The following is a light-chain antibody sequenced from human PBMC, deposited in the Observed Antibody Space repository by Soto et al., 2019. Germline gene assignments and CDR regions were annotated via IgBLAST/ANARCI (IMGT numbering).Light chain of an antibody. Sequence: IVMTQSPATLSASLRERVTLSCRASQSVRKDLAWYQQKPGQAPRLLIYAASARATGVPDRFSGSGSGTDFTLIISSLQSDDFGVYYGQQYHDWPPSTFGQGTNL. CDR3: QQYHDWPPST. V-gene: IGKV3D-15*01. CDR1: QSVRKD. CDR2: AAS. J-gene: IGKJ2*01.